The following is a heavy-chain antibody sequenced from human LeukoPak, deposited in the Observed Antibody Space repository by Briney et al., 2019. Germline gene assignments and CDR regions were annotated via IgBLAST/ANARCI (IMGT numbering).Heavy chain of an antibody. V-gene: IGHV3-53*01. CDR1: GFIVSSSH. D-gene: IGHD3-16*01. Sequence: GSLRLSCAASGFIVSSSHLSWVRQAPGKGLGLVSVIYSAGNTYYANYVEGRFTISRDNIKKTVYLQMNSLRAEDTAVYYCARSPRGMDWGQGTLVTVSS. CDR2: IYSAGNT. J-gene: IGHJ4*02. CDR3: ARSPRGMD.